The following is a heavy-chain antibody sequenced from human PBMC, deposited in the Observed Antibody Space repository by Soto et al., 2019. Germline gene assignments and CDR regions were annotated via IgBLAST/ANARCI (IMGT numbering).Heavy chain of an antibody. CDR2: ISAGGAST. V-gene: IGHV3-23*01. J-gene: IGHJ3*02. Sequence: EVQLLESGGGLVQPGGSLRLSCAASGFTFSSNAMSWVRQAPGKGLEWVSSISAGGASTYYADSVKGRFTISRDNSKTTLYLQMNSLRAEDTAVHYCAKGGWNGGFDIWGQGTMVTVFS. CDR1: GFTFSSNA. CDR3: AKGGWNGGFDI. D-gene: IGHD1-1*01.